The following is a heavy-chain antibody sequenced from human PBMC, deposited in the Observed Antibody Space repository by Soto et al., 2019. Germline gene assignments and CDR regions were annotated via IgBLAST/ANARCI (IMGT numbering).Heavy chain of an antibody. J-gene: IGHJ6*02. CDR2: IIPICGTA. D-gene: IGHD3-22*01. CDR3: ARQYYDGSGVTYGLDI. CDR1: GGTFSSYP. Sequence: SVKVSCKASGGTFSSYPISWVRQSTGQALAWMGGIIPICGTANYAQKFQGRVTITADESTSTAYMELSGPRSELTAVYYCARQYYDGSGVTYGLDIWGQGTTVTVSS. V-gene: IGHV1-69*13.